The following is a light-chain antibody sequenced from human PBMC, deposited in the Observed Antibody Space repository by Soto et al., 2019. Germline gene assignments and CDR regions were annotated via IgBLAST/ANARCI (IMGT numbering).Light chain of an antibody. Sequence: ETVMTQSPVTLSVSPGDTATLSCRASQRVSSHLAWYPQKPGQAPRLLIYAASSRETGIPDRFSGSGAGTEFTRTISRLEPEDVAVYYCQQYGRSPTTFGQGTKVDIK. J-gene: IGKJ1*01. CDR3: QQYGRSPTT. CDR2: AAS. V-gene: IGKV3-20*01. CDR1: QRVSSH.